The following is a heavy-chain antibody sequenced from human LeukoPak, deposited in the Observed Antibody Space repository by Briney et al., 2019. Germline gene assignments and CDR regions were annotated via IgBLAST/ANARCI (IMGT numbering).Heavy chain of an antibody. CDR3: ARAPYYYGSGSSPFDY. D-gene: IGHD3-10*01. CDR2: ISAYNGNT. J-gene: IGHJ4*02. CDR1: GGTFSSYA. Sequence: ASVKVSCKASGGTFSSYAISWVRQAPGQGLEWMGWISAYNGNTNYAQKLQGRVTMTTDTSTSTAYMELRSLRSDDTAVYYCARAPYYYGSGSSPFDYWGQGTLVTVSS. V-gene: IGHV1-18*01.